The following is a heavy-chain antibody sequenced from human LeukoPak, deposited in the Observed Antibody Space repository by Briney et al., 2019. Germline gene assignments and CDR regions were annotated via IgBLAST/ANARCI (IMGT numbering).Heavy chain of an antibody. V-gene: IGHV3-30*04. D-gene: IGHD2/OR15-2a*01. J-gene: IGHJ4*02. Sequence: GRSLRLSCAASGFTFSSYAMHWVRQAPGKGLEWVAVISYDGSNKYYADSVKRRFTISRDNSKNTLYLQMNSLRAEDTAVYYCARDLSLDYWGQGTLVTVSS. CDR1: GFTFSSYA. CDR3: ARDLSLDY. CDR2: ISYDGSNK.